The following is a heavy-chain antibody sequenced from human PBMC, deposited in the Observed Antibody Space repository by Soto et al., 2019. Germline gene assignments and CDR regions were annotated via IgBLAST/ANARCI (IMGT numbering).Heavy chain of an antibody. V-gene: IGHV1-3*01. Sequence: GASVKVSCKASGYTFTSYAMHWVRQAPGQRLEWMGWINAGNGNTKYSQKFQGRVTTTRDTSASTAYMELSSLRSEDTAVYYCARDTLPYDYGDYEDAFDIWGQGTMVTVSS. CDR3: ARDTLPYDYGDYEDAFDI. CDR1: GYTFTSYA. D-gene: IGHD4-17*01. CDR2: INAGNGNT. J-gene: IGHJ3*02.